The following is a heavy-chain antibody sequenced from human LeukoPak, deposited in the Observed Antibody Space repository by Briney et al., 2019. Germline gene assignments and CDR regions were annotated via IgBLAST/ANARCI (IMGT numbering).Heavy chain of an antibody. V-gene: IGHV6-1*01. CDR1: GDSVSSNSVT. J-gene: IGHJ5*02. D-gene: IGHD2-2*01. CDR2: TYYRSMWYN. Sequence: SQTLSLTCAISGDSVSSNSVTWNWIRQSPSSGLEWLGRTYYRSMWYNDYAVSVRGRITVNPDTSKNQFSLHLNSVTPEDTAVYYCARRLTQYDCFDPWGQGILVTVSS. CDR3: ARRLTQYDCFDP.